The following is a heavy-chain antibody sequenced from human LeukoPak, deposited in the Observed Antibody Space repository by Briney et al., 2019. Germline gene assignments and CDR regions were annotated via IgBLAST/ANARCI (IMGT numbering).Heavy chain of an antibody. D-gene: IGHD3-22*01. Sequence: GGSLRLSCAASGFTFSSYAMSWVRQAPGKGLEWVSVISGSGGSTYHADSVKGRFTISRDNSKNTLYLQMNSLRAEDTAVYYRVRYSDTSGYYLYRYMDVWGKGTTVTVSS. V-gene: IGHV3-23*01. CDR3: VRYSDTSGYYLYRYMDV. CDR2: ISGSGGST. CDR1: GFTFSSYA. J-gene: IGHJ6*03.